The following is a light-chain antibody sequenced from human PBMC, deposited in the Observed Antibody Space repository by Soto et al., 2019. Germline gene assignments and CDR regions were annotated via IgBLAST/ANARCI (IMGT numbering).Light chain of an antibody. CDR1: QSVRSN. Sequence: EIVMTQSPATLSVSPGERATLSCMASQSVRSNLAWYQQKPGQAPRLLIYGASTRATGIPARFSGSGSGTEFTLNISSLQSEDFAGYDCQQYNNWWTFGQGTQVEIK. CDR2: GAS. CDR3: QQYNNWWT. J-gene: IGKJ1*01. V-gene: IGKV3-15*01.